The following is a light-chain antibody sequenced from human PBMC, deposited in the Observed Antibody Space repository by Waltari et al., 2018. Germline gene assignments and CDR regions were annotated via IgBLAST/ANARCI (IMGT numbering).Light chain of an antibody. Sequence: SYALIQPPSVSVAPGETARITCGGNNIGRYSVNWYQQKAGQAPVLVIYYSTDRPSGIPERFSGSNSGNTATLTINRVEAGDEADYSCQVWDSSSDHPFGGGTKLTVL. V-gene: IGLV3-21*04. CDR3: QVWDSSSDHP. CDR1: NIGRYS. J-gene: IGLJ2*01. CDR2: YST.